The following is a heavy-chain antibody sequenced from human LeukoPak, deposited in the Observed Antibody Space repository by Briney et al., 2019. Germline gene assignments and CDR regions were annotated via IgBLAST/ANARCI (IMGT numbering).Heavy chain of an antibody. CDR3: ARGYCNTNICYGVHFEY. CDR1: GFTFSTYA. D-gene: IGHD2-2*01. J-gene: IGHJ4*02. V-gene: IGHV3-30*04. CDR2: TPSDGSNT. Sequence: GGSLRLSCTASGFTFSTYAMHWVGQAPGKGMEWMAITPSDGSNTYYADSVKGRFTISRDYSKNTVYLQMNNLTAEDTAVYYCARGYCNTNICYGVHFEYWGQGTLVTVSS.